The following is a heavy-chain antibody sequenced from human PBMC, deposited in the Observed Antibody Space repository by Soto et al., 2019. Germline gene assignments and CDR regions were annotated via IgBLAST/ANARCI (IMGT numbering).Heavy chain of an antibody. CDR1: GFTSNNYG. CDR2: IWHDGSNK. V-gene: IGHV3-33*01. Sequence: QVQLVESGGAVVQPGRSLRLSCAASGFTSNNYGMHGVRQAPGKGLEWVALIWHDGSNKGYADSVKGRFTISRDNSKNTVNLQMNSLRVEDTAVYYCTRAAIKGELLDYWGQGTQVTVSS. J-gene: IGHJ4*02. D-gene: IGHD1-26*01. CDR3: TRAAIKGELLDY.